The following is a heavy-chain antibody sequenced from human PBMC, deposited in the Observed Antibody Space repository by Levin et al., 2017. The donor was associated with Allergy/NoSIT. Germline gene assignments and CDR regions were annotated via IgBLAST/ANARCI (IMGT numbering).Heavy chain of an antibody. J-gene: IGHJ5*01. CDR1: GDSISSGHYY. CDR2: SYYSGTA. CDR3: ARVRNAGGRGWFDS. V-gene: IGHV4-31*03. Sequence: SETLSLTCTVSGDSISSGHYYWSWIRQPPGTGLEWIGHSYYSGTAYYNPSLTSRLTISVDTSQNQFSLKLSSVTAADTAVYYCARVRNAGGRGWFDSWGQGTLVTVSS. D-gene: IGHD2-8*02.